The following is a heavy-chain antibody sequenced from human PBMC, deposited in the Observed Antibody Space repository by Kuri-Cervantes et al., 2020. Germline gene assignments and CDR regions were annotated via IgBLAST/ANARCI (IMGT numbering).Heavy chain of an antibody. CDR2: ISGSGGST. D-gene: IGHD6-6*01. Sequence: GESLKISCAASGFTFSSYAMSWVRQAPGKGLEWVSAISGSGGSTYYADSVKGRFTISRDNSKNTLYLQMNSLRAEDTAVYYCAKGSIAYYYYYMDVWGKGTTVTVSS. V-gene: IGHV3-23*01. J-gene: IGHJ6*03. CDR1: GFTFSSYA. CDR3: AKGSIAYYYYYMDV.